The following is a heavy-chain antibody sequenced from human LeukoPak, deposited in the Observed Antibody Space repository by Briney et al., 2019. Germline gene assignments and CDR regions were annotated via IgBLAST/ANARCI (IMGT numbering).Heavy chain of an antibody. J-gene: IGHJ4*02. CDR3: ARRSYYDCWSGYYEGDY. CDR2: IYYSGST. D-gene: IGHD3-3*01. CDR1: GGSISSSSYY. Sequence: SETLSLTCTVSGGSISSSSYYWGWIRQPPGKGLEWIGGIYYSGSTYYNPSLKSRVTISVDTSKNQFSLKLSSVTAADTAVYYCARRSYYDCWSGYYEGDYWGQGTLVTVSS. V-gene: IGHV4-39*07.